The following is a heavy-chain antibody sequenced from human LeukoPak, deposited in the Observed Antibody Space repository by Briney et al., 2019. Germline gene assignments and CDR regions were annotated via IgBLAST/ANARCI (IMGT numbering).Heavy chain of an antibody. CDR2: ISAYNGNT. Sequence: ASVKVSCKASGYTFTSYGISWVRQAPGQGLEWMGWISAYNGNTNYAQKLQGRVTMTTDTSTSTAYMELSSLRSEDTAVYYCARSQTGDVDYYYMDVWGKGTTVTISS. CDR3: ARSQTGDVDYYYMDV. V-gene: IGHV1-18*01. CDR1: GYTFTSYG. J-gene: IGHJ6*03. D-gene: IGHD7-27*01.